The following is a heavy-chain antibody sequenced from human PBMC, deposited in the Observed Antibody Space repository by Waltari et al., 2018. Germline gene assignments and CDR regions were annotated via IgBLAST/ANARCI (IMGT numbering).Heavy chain of an antibody. CDR3: ARGRSFKYYGSGSYYTANNWFDP. CDR1: GGSFSVSY. Sequence: QVQLQPWGAGLLKPSEPLSLTCSVYGGSFSVSYCIWLRPPPRNGLEWLGEINHRGSTNYNPSLKSRVTISVDTSKNQFSLKLSSVTAADTAVYYCARGRSFKYYGSGSYYTANNWFDPWGQGTLVTVSS. D-gene: IGHD3-10*01. J-gene: IGHJ5*02. CDR2: INHRGST. V-gene: IGHV4-34*01.